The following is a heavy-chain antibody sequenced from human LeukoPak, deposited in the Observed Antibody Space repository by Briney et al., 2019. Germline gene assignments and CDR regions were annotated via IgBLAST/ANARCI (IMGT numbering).Heavy chain of an antibody. V-gene: IGHV3-21*01. CDR3: ARDDNYYDSSGQRDLDY. D-gene: IGHD3-22*01. CDR2: ISSSSSYI. CDR1: GFTFSSYS. Sequence: GGSLRLSCAASGFTFSSYSMNWVRQAPGKGLEWVSSISSSSSYIYYADSVKGRFTISRDNAKNSLYLQMNSLRAEDTAVYYCARDDNYYDSSGQRDLDYWGQGTLVTVSS. J-gene: IGHJ4*02.